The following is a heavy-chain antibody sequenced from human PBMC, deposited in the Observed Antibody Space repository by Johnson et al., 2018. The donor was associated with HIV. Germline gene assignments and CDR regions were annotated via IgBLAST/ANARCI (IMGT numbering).Heavy chain of an antibody. J-gene: IGHJ3*01. D-gene: IGHD3-22*01. V-gene: IGHV3-33*01. CDR2: IRYDGTTA. CDR1: GFTFSRCG. CDR3: ASGKVSVRVVIFIDV. Sequence: QVQLVESGGGVVQPGRSLRLSCAASGFTFSRCGMHWVRQAPGKGLAWVAFIRYDGTTAYYADSVKVRFTISRDNSKNTLYLQMNSLRAEDTAVYYCASGKVSVRVVIFIDVWGQGTMVTVSS.